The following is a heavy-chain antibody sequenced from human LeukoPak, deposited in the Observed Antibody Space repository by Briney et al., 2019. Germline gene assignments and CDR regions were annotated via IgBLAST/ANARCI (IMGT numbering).Heavy chain of an antibody. CDR1: GGSFSGYY. J-gene: IGHJ4*02. D-gene: IGHD4-17*01. Sequence: SETLSLTCAVYGGSFSGYYWSWIRQPPGKGLEWIGEINHSGSTNYNPSLKSRVTTSVDTSKNQFSLKLSSVTAADTAVYYCAREVTYGDYDWGQGTLVTVSS. CDR3: AREVTYGDYD. CDR2: INHSGST. V-gene: IGHV4-34*01.